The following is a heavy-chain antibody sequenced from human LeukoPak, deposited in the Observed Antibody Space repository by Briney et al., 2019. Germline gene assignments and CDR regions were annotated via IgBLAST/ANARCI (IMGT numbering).Heavy chain of an antibody. CDR1: GGSISSYY. V-gene: IGHV4-59*01. J-gene: IGHJ4*02. D-gene: IGHD6-13*01. CDR3: ARGVYIAAAQYAY. CDR2: IYYSGTT. Sequence: SETLSLTCTVSGGSISSYYWSWIRQPPGKGLEWIGYIYYSGTTNYNPSLKSRVTISVDTSKNQFSLKLSSVTAADAAVYYCARGVYIAAAQYAYWGQGTLVTVSS.